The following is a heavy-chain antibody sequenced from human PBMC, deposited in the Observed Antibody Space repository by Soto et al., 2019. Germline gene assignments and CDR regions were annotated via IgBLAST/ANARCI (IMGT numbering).Heavy chain of an antibody. CDR1: GYSFVSYW. D-gene: IGHD5-12*01. CDR2: IYPGDSDS. Sequence: LKISCKGSGYSFVSYWIAWVRQRPGKGLEWMGIIYPGDSDSTYSPSFQGQVTLSVDKSINTVFLQWSSLEASDTAMYYCARTDGYEIEYWGQGTQVTVSS. CDR3: ARTDGYEIEY. J-gene: IGHJ4*02. V-gene: IGHV5-51*01.